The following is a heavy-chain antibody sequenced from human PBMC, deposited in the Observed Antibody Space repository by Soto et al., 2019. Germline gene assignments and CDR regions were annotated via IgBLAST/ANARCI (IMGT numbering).Heavy chain of an antibody. Sequence: QLQLQESGPGLVKPSETLSLTCTVSGGSISSSSYYWGWIRQPPGKGLEWIGSTYYSGSTYYNPSRKSRVTISVDTSKNQFSRKLSSVTAADTAVYYCASADSVVVPAADFDYWGQGTLVTVSS. CDR3: ASADSVVVPAADFDY. CDR2: TYYSGST. D-gene: IGHD2-2*01. V-gene: IGHV4-39*01. J-gene: IGHJ4*02. CDR1: GGSISSSSYY.